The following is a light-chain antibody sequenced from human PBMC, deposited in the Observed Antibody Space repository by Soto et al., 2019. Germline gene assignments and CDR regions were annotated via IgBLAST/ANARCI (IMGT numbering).Light chain of an antibody. V-gene: IGKV3-20*01. Sequence: EIVLTQSPGTLSLSPGERSTLSCRASQSVSSSYLALYQQKPGQAPRLLIYGASSRATGIPDRLSGSGSGTDFTLTISRLEPEDFAVYYCQKYGSSPRTFGQGTKVEIK. CDR2: GAS. CDR3: QKYGSSPRT. CDR1: QSVSSSY. J-gene: IGKJ1*01.